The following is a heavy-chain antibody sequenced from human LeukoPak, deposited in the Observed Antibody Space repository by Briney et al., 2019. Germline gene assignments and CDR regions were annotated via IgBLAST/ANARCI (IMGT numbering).Heavy chain of an antibody. CDR2: INSDGSTT. D-gene: IGHD1-26*01. CDR3: ARELPFDY. J-gene: IGHJ4*02. Sequence: GGSLRLSCAASGFTFSSYAMSWVRHAPGKGLVWVSRINSDGSTTNYADSVKGRFSISRDNAKKTLYLQMNSLRAEDTAVYYCARELPFDYWGQGTLVTVSS. V-gene: IGHV3-74*01. CDR1: GFTFSSYA.